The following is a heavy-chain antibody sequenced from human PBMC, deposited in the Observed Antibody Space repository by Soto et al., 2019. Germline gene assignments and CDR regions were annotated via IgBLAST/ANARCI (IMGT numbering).Heavy chain of an antibody. D-gene: IGHD3-22*01. Sequence: GALRLSCAASGFTFSTYGMHWVRQAPGKGLEWVAVIWYDGHNKYYADSMKGRFTISRDNSKNTLYLQMNSLRAEDTAVYYCARDAYYYDSSGYSFFDLWGRGTLVTVSS. CDR2: IWYDGHNK. CDR1: GFTFSTYG. CDR3: ARDAYYYDSSGYSFFDL. V-gene: IGHV3-33*01. J-gene: IGHJ2*01.